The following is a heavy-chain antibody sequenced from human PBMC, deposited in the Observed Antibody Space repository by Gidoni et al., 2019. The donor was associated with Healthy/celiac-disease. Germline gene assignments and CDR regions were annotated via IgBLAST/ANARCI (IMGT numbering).Heavy chain of an antibody. V-gene: IGHV3-30*18. J-gene: IGHJ4*02. CDR3: AKAHYYDSSGSSDY. Sequence: QVQLVESGGGVVQPGRSLRLSCAASGFTFSSYGMHWVRQAPGKGLEWVAVISYDGSNKYYADSVKGRFTISRDNSKNTLYLQMNSLRAEDTAVYYCAKAHYYDSSGSSDYWGQGTLATVSS. CDR2: ISYDGSNK. CDR1: GFTFSSYG. D-gene: IGHD3-22*01.